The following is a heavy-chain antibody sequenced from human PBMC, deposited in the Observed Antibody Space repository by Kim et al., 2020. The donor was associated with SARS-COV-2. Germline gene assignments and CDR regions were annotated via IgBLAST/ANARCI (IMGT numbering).Heavy chain of an antibody. D-gene: IGHD1-26*01. CDR3: ARLAAGANLFDY. J-gene: IGHJ4*02. Sequence: YYTPALKSRVTISVDTSKNQFSLKLSSVTAADTAVYYCARLAAGANLFDYWGQGTLVTVSS. V-gene: IGHV4-39*01.